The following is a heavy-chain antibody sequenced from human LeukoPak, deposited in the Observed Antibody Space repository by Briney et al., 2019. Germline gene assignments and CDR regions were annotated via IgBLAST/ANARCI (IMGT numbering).Heavy chain of an antibody. CDR3: ARERQLVHDY. Sequence: GGSLRLSCAASGFTFSSYGMHWVRQALGKGLEWVAVIWHDGSNKYYADSVKGRFTISRDNSKNTLYLQMNSLRGEDTALYYCARERQLVHDYWGQGTLVTVSS. J-gene: IGHJ4*02. CDR2: IWHDGSNK. CDR1: GFTFSSYG. D-gene: IGHD6-13*01. V-gene: IGHV3-33*01.